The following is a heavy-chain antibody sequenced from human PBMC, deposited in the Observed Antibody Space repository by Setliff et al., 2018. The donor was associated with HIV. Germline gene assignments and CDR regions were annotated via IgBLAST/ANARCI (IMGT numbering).Heavy chain of an antibody. D-gene: IGHD2-8*01. CDR3: ATKVYCTNGVCLDAFDI. CDR2: IIPNSGGT. V-gene: IGHV1-2*06. J-gene: IGHJ3*02. Sequence: ASVKVSCKASGYTFTGYFLHWVRQAPGQGLEWMGRIIPNSGGTNCAQKFQGRVTMTRDTSISTAYMELSRLRSDDTAVYYCATKVYCTNGVCLDAFDIWGQGTMVTVSS. CDR1: GYTFTGYF.